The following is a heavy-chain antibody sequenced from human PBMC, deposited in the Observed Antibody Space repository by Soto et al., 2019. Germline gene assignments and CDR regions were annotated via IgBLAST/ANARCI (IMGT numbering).Heavy chain of an antibody. V-gene: IGHV4-4*02. J-gene: IGHJ4*02. Sequence: PSETLSLTCAVSSGSISSSNWWSWVRQPPGKGLEWIGEIYHSDSTYYADSVKGRFTISRDNSKNTLYLQMNSLRAEDTAVYYCAKSDPGTPTPFDYWGQGTLVTVSS. CDR2: IYHSDST. CDR3: AKSDPGTPTPFDY. CDR1: SGSISSSNW. D-gene: IGHD1-7*01.